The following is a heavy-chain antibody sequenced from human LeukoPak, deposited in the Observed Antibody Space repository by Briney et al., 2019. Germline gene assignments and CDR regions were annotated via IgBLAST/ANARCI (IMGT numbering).Heavy chain of an antibody. CDR3: ARVGIDYDILTGYSDY. Sequence: PSETLSLTCTVSGGSVSSGSYYWSWIRQPPGKGLEWIGYIYYSGSTNYNPSLKSRVTISVDTSKNQFSLELSSVTAADTAVYYCARVGIDYDILTGYSDYWGQGTLVTVSS. D-gene: IGHD3-9*01. CDR1: GGSVSSGSYY. J-gene: IGHJ4*02. V-gene: IGHV4-61*01. CDR2: IYYSGST.